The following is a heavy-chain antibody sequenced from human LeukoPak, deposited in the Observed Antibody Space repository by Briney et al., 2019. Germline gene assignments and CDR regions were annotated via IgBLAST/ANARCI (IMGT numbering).Heavy chain of an antibody. V-gene: IGHV3-53*01. CDR3: ARGLIAARPHYYYYYYMDV. D-gene: IGHD6-6*01. CDR2: IYSGGST. CDR1: GFTVSSNY. Sequence: LPGGSLRLSCAASGFTVSSNYMSWARQAPGKGLEWVSVIYSGGSTYYADSVKGRFTISRDNSKHTLYLQMNSLRAEDTAVYYCARGLIAARPHYYYYYYMDVWGKGTTVTVSS. J-gene: IGHJ6*03.